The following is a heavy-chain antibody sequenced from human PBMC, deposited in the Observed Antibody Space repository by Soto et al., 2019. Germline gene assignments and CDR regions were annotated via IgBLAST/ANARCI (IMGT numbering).Heavy chain of an antibody. CDR3: ARVVYSNHVY. Sequence: QVQLQESGPGLVKPSQTLSLTCTVSGASISSGSYYWSWIRQLPGKGLEWIGYISNSGSTYYNPSLKSRVTISVDTSKNQFSLRVSSVTAADTAVYYCARVVYSNHVYWGQGTLVTVSS. D-gene: IGHD4-4*01. CDR1: GASISSGSYY. J-gene: IGHJ4*02. CDR2: ISNSGST. V-gene: IGHV4-31*03.